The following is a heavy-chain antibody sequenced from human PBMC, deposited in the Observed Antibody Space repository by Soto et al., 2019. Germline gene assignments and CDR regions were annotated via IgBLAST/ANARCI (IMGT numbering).Heavy chain of an antibody. J-gene: IGHJ3*02. V-gene: IGHV1-18*01. CDR1: GXTFASYG. CDR3: AREGVVVPAAPASAFDT. CDR2: ISAYNGNT. Sequence: ASVKVSCKASGXTFASYGISWVRQAPGQGLEWMGWISAYNGNTNSEQKLQGRVTMTTDTSTSTAYMELRSLRSDDTAVYYCAREGVVVPAAPASAFDTWGQVTMVTVSS. D-gene: IGHD2-2*01.